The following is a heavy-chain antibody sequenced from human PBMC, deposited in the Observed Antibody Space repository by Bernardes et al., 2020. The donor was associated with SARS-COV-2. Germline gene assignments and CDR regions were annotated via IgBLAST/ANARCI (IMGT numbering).Heavy chain of an antibody. D-gene: IGHD3-16*02. Sequence: ASVKASCKVSGYTLPELSIHWVRQAPGKGLEWMGGFDPEDGETIYAQKFQGRVTMTEDTSTDTAYMELSSLRSEDTAVYYCATGPPMITFGGVIVPPWFDPWGQGTLVTVSS. CDR2: FDPEDGET. CDR1: GYTLPELS. J-gene: IGHJ5*02. CDR3: ATGPPMITFGGVIVPPWFDP. V-gene: IGHV1-24*01.